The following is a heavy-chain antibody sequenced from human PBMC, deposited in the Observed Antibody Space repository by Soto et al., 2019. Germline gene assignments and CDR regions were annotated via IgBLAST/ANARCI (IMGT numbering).Heavy chain of an antibody. Sequence: QITLKESGPPLVKPTQTLTLTCIFSGFSFSADGVGVGWIRQPPGKALEWLALIYWDDDTRYSPSLKSRLTITKDTSKNQVVLTMTNMDPVDTATYYCAHAYGGTSWPNDAFDVWGQRTVVTVSS. J-gene: IGHJ3*01. CDR2: IYWDDDT. CDR1: GFSFSADGVG. V-gene: IGHV2-5*02. CDR3: AHAYGGTSWPNDAFDV. D-gene: IGHD2-2*01.